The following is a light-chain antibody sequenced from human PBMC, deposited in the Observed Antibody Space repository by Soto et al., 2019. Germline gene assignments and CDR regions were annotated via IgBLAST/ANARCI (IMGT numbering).Light chain of an antibody. CDR2: KAS. Sequence: DIQLTQSPSTLSASVGDRVTITCLASQNSDSWLAWYQQKPGKAPNLLIYKASILESGVPSRFSGSGSGTEFTLTIGSLQPDDFATYYCQQYNSYSSGTFGQGTKVEIK. CDR1: QNSDSW. CDR3: QQYNSYSSGT. V-gene: IGKV1-5*03. J-gene: IGKJ1*01.